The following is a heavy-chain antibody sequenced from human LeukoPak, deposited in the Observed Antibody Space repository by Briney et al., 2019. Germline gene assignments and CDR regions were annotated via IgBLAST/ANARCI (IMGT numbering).Heavy chain of an antibody. Sequence: QPGGSLRLSCAASGFTITSTYMTWVRQAPGKGLEWVSAISGSGGSTYYADSVKGRFTISRDNSKNTLYLQMNSLRAEDTAVYYCARRGKSSGYSYHDYWGQGTLVTVSS. J-gene: IGHJ4*02. D-gene: IGHD3-22*01. CDR3: ARRGKSSGYSYHDY. CDR2: ISGSGGST. V-gene: IGHV3-23*01. CDR1: GFTITSTY.